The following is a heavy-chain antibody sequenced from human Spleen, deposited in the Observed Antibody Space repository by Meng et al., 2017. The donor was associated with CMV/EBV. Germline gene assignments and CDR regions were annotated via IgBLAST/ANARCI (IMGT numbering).Heavy chain of an antibody. J-gene: IGHJ4*02. CDR3: AKGSSGGWPYYFDY. D-gene: IGHD2-15*01. V-gene: IGHV3-9*01. CDR1: GFMFDEYA. Sequence: GGSLRLSCAVSGFMFDEYAMHWVRQAPGKGLEWVSGISWNSGSIGYADSVKGRFTISRDNAKNSLYLQMNSLRAEDTAVYYCAKGSSGGWPYYFDYWGQETLVTVSS. CDR2: ISWNSGSI.